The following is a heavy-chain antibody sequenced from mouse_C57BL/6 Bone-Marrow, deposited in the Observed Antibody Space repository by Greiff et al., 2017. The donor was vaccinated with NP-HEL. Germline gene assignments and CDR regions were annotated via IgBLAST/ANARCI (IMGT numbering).Heavy chain of an antibody. J-gene: IGHJ2*01. V-gene: IGHV1-54*01. CDR1: GYAFTNYL. Sequence: VQLQESGAELVRPGTSVKVSCKASGYAFTNYLIEWVKQRPGQGLEWIGVINPGSGGTNYNEKFKGKATLTADKSSSTAYMQLSSLTSEDSAVYFCARDGGIRDYWGQGTTLTVSS. CDR3: ARDGGIRDY. CDR2: INPGSGGT. D-gene: IGHD2-3*01.